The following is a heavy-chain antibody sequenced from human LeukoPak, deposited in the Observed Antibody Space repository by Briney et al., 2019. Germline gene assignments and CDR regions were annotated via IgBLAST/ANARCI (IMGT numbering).Heavy chain of an antibody. V-gene: IGHV4-59*08. J-gene: IGHJ4*02. CDR2: IYYSGST. CDR3: ARQRGAVVPAATYFDY. Sequence: SETLSLTCTVSGGSIGGYYWSWIRQPPGKGLEWIGYIYYSGSTNYNPSLKSRVTISVDTSKNQFSLKLSSVTAADTAVYYCARQRGAVVPAATYFDYWGQGTLVTVSS. D-gene: IGHD2-2*01. CDR1: GGSIGGYY.